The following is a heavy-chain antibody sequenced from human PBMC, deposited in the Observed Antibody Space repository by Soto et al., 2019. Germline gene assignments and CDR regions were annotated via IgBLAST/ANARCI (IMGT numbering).Heavy chain of an antibody. CDR2: IVYDASDI. D-gene: IGHD5-12*01. CDR1: GFSFSDYG. Sequence: HVHLVESGGGVVQPGRSLRLSCAASGFSFSDYGMHWVRQSPGKGLEWVSLIVYDASDISYACSVKCRFAVSRDHTNNTLHLLMNSLRAEDTALYYWVRDYRLKVDVYMVDQWGQGALVTVS. J-gene: IGHJ4*02. CDR3: VRDYRLKVDVYMVDQ. V-gene: IGHV3-33*01.